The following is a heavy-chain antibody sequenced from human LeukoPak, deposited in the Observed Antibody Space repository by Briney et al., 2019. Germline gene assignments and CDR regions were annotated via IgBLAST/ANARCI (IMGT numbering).Heavy chain of an antibody. D-gene: IGHD1-1*01. Sequence: PSETLSLTCAVYGGSLSGYFWIWSRQTPGQGLEWICDINHSGDTNYNASLKSRVTISVDTPKNQFSLSLTSVTAADTAVYYCARGLLTDYSRRYLYYYMDVWGTGTAVIVSS. J-gene: IGHJ6*03. CDR3: ARGLLTDYSRRYLYYYMDV. CDR1: GGSLSGYF. V-gene: IGHV4-34*01. CDR2: INHSGDT.